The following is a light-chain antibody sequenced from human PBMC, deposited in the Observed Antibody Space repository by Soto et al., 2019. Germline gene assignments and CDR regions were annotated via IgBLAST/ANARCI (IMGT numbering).Light chain of an antibody. V-gene: IGKV1-39*01. J-gene: IGKJ1*01. Sequence: DIQMTQSPSSLSASVGDRVTITCRASRSISSYLNWYQQKPGKAPKLLIHAASSLQSGVPSRFSGGGSGTDFTLTISSLQPEDFATYYCQQSYSFTWTFGQGTKVDIK. CDR3: QQSYSFTWT. CDR1: RSISSY. CDR2: AAS.